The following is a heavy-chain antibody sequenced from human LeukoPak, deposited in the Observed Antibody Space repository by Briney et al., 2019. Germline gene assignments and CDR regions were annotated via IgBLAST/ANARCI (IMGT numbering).Heavy chain of an antibody. CDR1: GYTFDDEY. Sequence: ASVKVSCKASGYTFDDEYIYWVRQAPGQGLEWVGWFDPNRGGTNSAQRFQGRVTMTRDTSISTTYMELTRLRSDDTAVYYCARRVQKLVGTSWFDPRGQGTLVTVSS. CDR3: ARRVQKLVGTSWFDP. J-gene: IGHJ5*02. V-gene: IGHV1-2*02. CDR2: FDPNRGGT. D-gene: IGHD6-13*01.